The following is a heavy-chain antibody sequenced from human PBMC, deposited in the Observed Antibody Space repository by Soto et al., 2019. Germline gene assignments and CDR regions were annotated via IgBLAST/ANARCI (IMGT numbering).Heavy chain of an antibody. V-gene: IGHV4-59*01. D-gene: IGHD3-22*01. CDR1: GGSNSSYY. Sequence: AEPLSSNCTISGGSNSSYYWRSVRQPAGKGLEWIGYIYYSGSTNYNPSLKSRVTISVDTSKNQFSLKLSSVTAADTAVHYCARDVGRFYYYDRTSYHLCYHGMD. J-gene: IGHJ6*01. CDR3: ARDVGRFYYYDRTSYHLCYHGMD. CDR2: IYYSGST.